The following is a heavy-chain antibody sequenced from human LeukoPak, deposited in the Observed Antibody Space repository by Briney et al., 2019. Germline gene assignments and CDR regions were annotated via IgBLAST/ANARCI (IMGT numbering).Heavy chain of an antibody. CDR3: ARAMYYDFWSGYPPFDY. CDR1: GYTFTSYD. D-gene: IGHD3-3*01. J-gene: IGHJ4*02. Sequence: ASVTVSCKASGYTFTSYDINWVRQATGQGLEWMGWMNPNSGNTGYAQKFQGRVTMTRNTSISTAYMELSSLRSEDTAVYYCARAMYYDFWSGYPPFDYWGQGTLVTVSS. CDR2: MNPNSGNT. V-gene: IGHV1-8*01.